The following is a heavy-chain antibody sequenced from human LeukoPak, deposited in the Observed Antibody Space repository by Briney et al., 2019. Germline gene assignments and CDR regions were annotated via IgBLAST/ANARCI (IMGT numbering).Heavy chain of an antibody. CDR3: AGVDTAMVTFDY. CDR2: MNPNSGNT. D-gene: IGHD5-18*01. J-gene: IGHJ4*02. CDR1: GYTFTRYD. Sequence: ASVKVSCEASGYTFTRYDINWVRQATGQGLEWMGWMNPNSGNTGYAQKFQGRVTMTRNTSISTAYMELSSLRSEDTAVYYCAGVDTAMVTFDYWGQGTLVTVSS. V-gene: IGHV1-8*01.